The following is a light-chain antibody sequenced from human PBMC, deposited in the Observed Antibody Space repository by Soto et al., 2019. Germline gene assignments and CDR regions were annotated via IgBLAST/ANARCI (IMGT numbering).Light chain of an antibody. CDR1: SSDVGGYDY. CDR3: SSYAGSNNFV. V-gene: IGLV2-8*01. CDR2: EVT. J-gene: IGLJ1*01. Sequence: QSELTQPPSASGSPGQSVTISCTGTSSDVGGYDYVSWYQQHPGKAPKLMIYEVTKRLSGVPDRFSGSKSGNTASLTVSGLQAEDEADYYCSSYAGSNNFVFGTGTKVTVL.